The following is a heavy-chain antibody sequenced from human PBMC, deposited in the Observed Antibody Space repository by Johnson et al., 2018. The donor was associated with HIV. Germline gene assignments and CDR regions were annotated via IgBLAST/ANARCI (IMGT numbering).Heavy chain of an antibody. Sequence: VQLVESGGGLVQPGGSLRLSCAASGFTFSDYYMSWVRQAPGKGLESVSVVYSGGTTHYADSVKGRSTISRDNSKNTLYLQMNSLRAEDTTVYYCAKRGRFGVYTAMVIDAFDIWGQGTMVTVSS. CDR1: GFTFSDYY. CDR3: AKRGRFGVYTAMVIDAFDI. V-gene: IGHV3-66*02. J-gene: IGHJ3*02. D-gene: IGHD5-18*01. CDR2: VYSGGTT.